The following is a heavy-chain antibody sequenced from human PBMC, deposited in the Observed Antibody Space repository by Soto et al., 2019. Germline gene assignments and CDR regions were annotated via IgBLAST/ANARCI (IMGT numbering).Heavy chain of an antibody. CDR1: GYTFTSYG. D-gene: IGHD2-15*01. J-gene: IGHJ6*02. CDR3: ARDGGGGGYCSGGSCYRGYYGMDV. V-gene: IGHV1-18*01. Sequence: QVQLVQSGAEVKKPGASVKVSCKASGYTFTSYGISWVRQAPGQGLEWMGWISAYNGNTNYAQKLQGRVTMTTDTSARQANMEVGSLKSDDTAVYYWARDGGGGGYCSGGSCYRGYYGMDVWGQGTTVTVSS. CDR2: ISAYNGNT.